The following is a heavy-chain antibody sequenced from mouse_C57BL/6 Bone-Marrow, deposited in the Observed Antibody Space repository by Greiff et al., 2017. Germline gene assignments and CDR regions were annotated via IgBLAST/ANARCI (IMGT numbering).Heavy chain of an antibody. CDR1: GYTFTDYN. CDR2: INPNNGGT. J-gene: IGHJ2*01. Sequence: VHVKQSGPELVKPGASVKMSCKASGYTFTDYNMHWVKQSHGKSLEWIGYINPNNGGTSYNQKFKGKATLTVNKTSSTAYMELRSLTSEDSAVYYCARRLLRWGVYFDYWGQGTTLTVSS. V-gene: IGHV1-22*01. D-gene: IGHD1-1*01. CDR3: ARRLLRWGVYFDY.